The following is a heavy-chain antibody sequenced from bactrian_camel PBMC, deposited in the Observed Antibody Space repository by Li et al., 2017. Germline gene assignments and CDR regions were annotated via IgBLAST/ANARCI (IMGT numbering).Heavy chain of an antibody. V-gene: IGHV3S26*01. Sequence: QVQLVESGGGSVRAGGSLRLSCVASGDTYSSICRNWFRQAPGKEREGIAAVDSDGRTSYADSVKGRFTISKDNAKNTLYLQMDSLKPEDTSVYYCVADSWRCEWFDDYKNWGRGPRSPSP. CDR1: GDTYSSIC. J-gene: IGHJ4*01. D-gene: IGHD5*01. CDR2: VDSDGRT.